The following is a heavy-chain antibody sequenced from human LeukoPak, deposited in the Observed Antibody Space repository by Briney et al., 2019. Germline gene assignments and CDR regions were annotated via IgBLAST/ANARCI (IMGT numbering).Heavy chain of an antibody. J-gene: IGHJ3*02. D-gene: IGHD3-10*01. CDR1: GYTFTNYW. CDR2: IYPRDSDA. CDR3: ASRDGWFGEVSDAFDI. V-gene: IGHV5-51*01. Sequence: GESLKISCKASGYTFTNYWIGWVRQMPGKGLEWMGIIYPRDSDARYSPSFRGQVTISVDKSITTAYLQWSGLKASDTAMYYCASRDGWFGEVSDAFDIWGQGTMVTVSS.